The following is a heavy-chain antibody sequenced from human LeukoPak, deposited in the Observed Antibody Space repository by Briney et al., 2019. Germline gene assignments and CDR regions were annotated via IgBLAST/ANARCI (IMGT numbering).Heavy chain of an antibody. D-gene: IGHD6-19*01. Sequence: SGTLSLTCAVSGGSISSSNWWSWVRPPPGKGLEWIGEIYHSGSTNYNPSLKSRVTISVDKSKNQFSPKLSSVTAADTAVYYCARVLVTTGVGWYDYWGQGTLVTVSS. CDR1: GGSISSSNW. CDR2: IYHSGST. J-gene: IGHJ4*02. V-gene: IGHV4-4*02. CDR3: ARVLVTTGVGWYDY.